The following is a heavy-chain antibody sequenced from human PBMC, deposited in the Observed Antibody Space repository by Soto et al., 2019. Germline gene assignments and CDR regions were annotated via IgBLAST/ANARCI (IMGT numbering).Heavy chain of an antibody. CDR3: ATASADDAFDI. J-gene: IGHJ3*02. V-gene: IGHV1-3*01. CDR2: INAGNGNT. Sequence: QVQLVQSGAEVKKPGASVKVSCKASGYTFTSYAMHWVRQAPGQRLEWMGWINAGNGNTKYSQKFQGRVTITRDTSASTAYRELSSLRFEDTAVYFFATASADDAFDIWGRGTMVTVSS. CDR1: GYTFTSYA.